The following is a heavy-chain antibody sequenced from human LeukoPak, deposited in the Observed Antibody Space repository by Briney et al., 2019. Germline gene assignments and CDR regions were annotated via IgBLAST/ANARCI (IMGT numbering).Heavy chain of an antibody. J-gene: IGHJ5*02. D-gene: IGHD3-22*01. CDR1: GYTFTSYY. CDR2: INPSGGST. CDR3: ARAGGVPITGSGYPNWFDP. V-gene: IGHV1-46*01. Sequence: GASVKVSCKASGYTFTSYYMHWVRQAPGQGLEWMGIINPSGGSTSYVQKFQGRVTMTRDMSTSTVYMELSSLRAEDTAVYYCARAGGVPITGSGYPNWFDPWGQGTLVTVSS.